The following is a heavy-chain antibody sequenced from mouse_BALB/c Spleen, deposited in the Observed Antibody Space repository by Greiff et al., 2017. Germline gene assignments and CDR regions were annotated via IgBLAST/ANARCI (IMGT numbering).Heavy chain of an antibody. CDR1: GFTFSSFG. CDR2: ISSGSSTI. CDR3: ARGGMITTLMDY. D-gene: IGHD2-4*01. Sequence: EVQLVESGGGLVQPGGSRKLSCAASGFTFSSFGMHWVRQAPEKGLEWVAYISSGSSTIYYADTVKGRFTISRDNPKNTLFLQMTSLRSEDTAMYYCARGGMITTLMDYWGQGTSVTVSS. V-gene: IGHV5-17*02. J-gene: IGHJ4*01.